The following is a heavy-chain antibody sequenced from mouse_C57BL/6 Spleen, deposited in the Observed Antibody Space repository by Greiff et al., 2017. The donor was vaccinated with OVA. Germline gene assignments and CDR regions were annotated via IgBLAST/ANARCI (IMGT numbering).Heavy chain of an antibody. D-gene: IGHD1-1*01. J-gene: IGHJ2*01. V-gene: IGHV1-50*01. CDR1: GYTFTSYW. CDR2: IDPSDSYT. Sequence: QVQLQQPGAELVKPGASVKLSCKASGYTFTSYWMQWVKQRPGQGLEWIGEIDPSDSYTNYNQKFKGKATLTVDPSSSTAYMQLSSLTSEDSAVYYCARSFITTRVYFDYWGQGTTLTVSS. CDR3: ARSFITTRVYFDY.